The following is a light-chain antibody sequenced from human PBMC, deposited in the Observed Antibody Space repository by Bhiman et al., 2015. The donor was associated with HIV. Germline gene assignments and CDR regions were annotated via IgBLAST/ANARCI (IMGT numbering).Light chain of an antibody. V-gene: IGLV2-14*03. CDR3: SSYTDISTWV. CDR1: SSDVGGYNY. Sequence: QSALTQPASLSGSPGQSITISCTGTSSDVGGYNYVSWFQQHPGKAPKLLIYDVNKWPSGVSSRFSGSKSGNTASLTISGLQPDDEADYYCSSYTDISTWVFGGGTKLTVL. J-gene: IGLJ3*02. CDR2: DVN.